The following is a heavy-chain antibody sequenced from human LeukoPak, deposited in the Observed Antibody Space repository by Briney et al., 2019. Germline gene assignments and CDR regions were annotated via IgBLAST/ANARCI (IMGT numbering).Heavy chain of an antibody. V-gene: IGHV4-4*07. CDR2: IYTSGST. CDR1: GGSISSYY. CDR3: ARETHPLRFSESD. Sequence: SETLSLTCTVSGGSISSYYWSWIRQPAGKGLEWIGRIYTSGSTNYNLSLKSRVTMSVDTSKNQFSLKLSSVTAADTAVYYCARETHPLRFSESDWGQGTLVTVSS. D-gene: IGHD3-3*01. J-gene: IGHJ4*02.